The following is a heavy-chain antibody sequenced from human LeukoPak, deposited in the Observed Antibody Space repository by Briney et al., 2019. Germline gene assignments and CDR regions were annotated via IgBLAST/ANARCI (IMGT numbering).Heavy chain of an antibody. V-gene: IGHV5-10-1*01. Sequence: GESLKISCKGSGYSFTSYWIGWVRQMPGKGLEWMGTIDPSDSYNNYSPSFQGHVTISADKSISTAYLQWSSLKASDTAMYYCARAYSRSRFDYWGQGTLVTVSS. D-gene: IGHD6-6*01. J-gene: IGHJ4*02. CDR2: IDPSDSYN. CDR1: GYSFTSYW. CDR3: ARAYSRSRFDY.